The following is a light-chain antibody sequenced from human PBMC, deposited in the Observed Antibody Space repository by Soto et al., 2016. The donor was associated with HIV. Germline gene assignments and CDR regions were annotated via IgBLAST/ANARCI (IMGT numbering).Light chain of an antibody. CDR3: QQYGNSPYT. CDR2: KAS. J-gene: IGKJ2*01. Sequence: DIQMTQSPSTLSASVGDRVTITCRASQSLSDWLAWYQQKPGKAPNLLIYKASSLQSGVPSRFSGSGSGTEFTLTISNLQPDDFATYYCQQYGNSPYTFGPGDQAGDQT. CDR1: QSLSDW. V-gene: IGKV1-5*03.